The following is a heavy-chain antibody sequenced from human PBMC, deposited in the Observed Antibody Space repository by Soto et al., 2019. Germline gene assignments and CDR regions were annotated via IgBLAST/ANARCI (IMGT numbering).Heavy chain of an antibody. J-gene: IGHJ6*03. CDR1: GDSISISSYY. CDR2: IYYSGIT. V-gene: IGHV4-61*05. Sequence: SETLSLTCTISGDSISISSYYWSWIRQPPGKGLEWIGYIYYSGITNYNPSLKSRVTISVDTSKNQFSLKLSSVTAADTAVYFCASCIAAREFPYYYYMDVWGKGTTVTVSS. D-gene: IGHD6-6*01. CDR3: ASCIAAREFPYYYYMDV.